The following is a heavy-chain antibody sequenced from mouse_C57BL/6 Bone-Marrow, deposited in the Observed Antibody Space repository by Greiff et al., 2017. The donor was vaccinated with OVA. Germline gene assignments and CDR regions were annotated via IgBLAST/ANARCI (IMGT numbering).Heavy chain of an antibody. CDR1: GSTFSDYY. V-gene: IGHV5-12*01. CDR2: ISNGGGST. Sequence: EVKVVESGGGLVQPGGSLKLSCAASGSTFSDYYMYWVRQTPEKRLEWVAYISNGGGSTYYPDTVKGRFTISRDNAKNTLYLQMSRLKSEDTAMYYCAREGYYAMDYWGQGTSVTVSS. J-gene: IGHJ4*01. CDR3: AREGYYAMDY.